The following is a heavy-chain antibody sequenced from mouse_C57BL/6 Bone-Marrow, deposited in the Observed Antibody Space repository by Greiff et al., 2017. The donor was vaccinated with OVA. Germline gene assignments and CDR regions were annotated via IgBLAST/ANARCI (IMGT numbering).Heavy chain of an antibody. D-gene: IGHD2-4*01. V-gene: IGHV14-4*01. CDR3: TSDYGGFDY. CDR1: GFNIKDDY. J-gene: IGHJ2*01. CDR2: IDPENGDT. Sequence: VQLQQSGAELVRPGASVKLSCTASGFNIKDDYMHWVKQRPEQGLEWIGWIDPENGDTEYASNFQGKATITTDTATNKAYLQLSSLKSEDTAVYYCTSDYGGFDYWGQGTTLTVSA.